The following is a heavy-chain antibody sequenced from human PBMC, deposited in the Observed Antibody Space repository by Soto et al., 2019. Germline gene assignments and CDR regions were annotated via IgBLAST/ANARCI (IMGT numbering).Heavy chain of an antibody. CDR3: ARNGAQMFYGFSDYYYYGMDV. Sequence: QVQLVQSGAEVKKPGSSVKVSCKASGDTFSSYAISWVRQAPGQGLEWMGGAIPFFGTTKYAQKVQGRITITADESTSTAYMDLTSLRSEDPAVYYCARNGAQMFYGFSDYYYYGMDVWGQGTTVTVSS. D-gene: IGHD3-10*01. CDR1: GDTFSSYA. CDR2: AIPFFGTT. J-gene: IGHJ6*02. V-gene: IGHV1-69*01.